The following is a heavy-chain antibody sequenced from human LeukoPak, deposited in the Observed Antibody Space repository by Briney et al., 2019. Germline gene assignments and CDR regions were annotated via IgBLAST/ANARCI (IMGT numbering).Heavy chain of an antibody. CDR3: ARVPKYSSSSVDY. CDR2: ISYDGSNK. CDR1: GFTFSSYA. D-gene: IGHD6-6*01. J-gene: IGHJ4*02. Sequence: GGSLRLSCAASGFTFSSYAMHWVRQAPGKGLEWVAVISYDGSNKYYADSVKGRFTISRDNSKNTLYLQMNSLRAEDTAVYYCARVPKYSSSSVDYWGQGTLVTVSS. V-gene: IGHV3-30-3*01.